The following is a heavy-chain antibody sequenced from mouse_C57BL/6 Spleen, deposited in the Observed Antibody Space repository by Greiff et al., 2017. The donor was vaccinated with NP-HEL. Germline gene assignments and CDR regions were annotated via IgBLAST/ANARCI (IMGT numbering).Heavy chain of an antibody. CDR3: AKLCCAMDY. CDR1: GFTFTDYY. Sequence: EVKLVESGGGLVQPGGSLSLSCAASGFTFTDYYMSWVRQPPGKALEWLGFIRNKANGYTTEYSASVKGRFTISRDNSQSILYLQMNALRAEDSATYYCAKLCCAMDYWGQGTSVTVSS. CDR2: IRNKANGYTT. V-gene: IGHV7-3*03. J-gene: IGHJ4*01.